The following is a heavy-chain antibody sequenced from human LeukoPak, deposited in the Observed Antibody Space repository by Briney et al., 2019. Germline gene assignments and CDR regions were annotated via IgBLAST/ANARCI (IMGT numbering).Heavy chain of an antibody. D-gene: IGHD4-23*01. J-gene: IGHJ3*02. CDR3: VREGYGGVSDAFDI. Sequence: GGSLRLSCVGSGFTFSSYEMDWVRQAPGKGLEWISYISSGSRTIYYADSVKGRFTISRDDAKKSVFLQMNSPRAEDTAVYYCVREGYGGVSDAFDIWGQGTMVTVSS. CDR1: GFTFSSYE. V-gene: IGHV3-48*03. CDR2: ISSGSRTI.